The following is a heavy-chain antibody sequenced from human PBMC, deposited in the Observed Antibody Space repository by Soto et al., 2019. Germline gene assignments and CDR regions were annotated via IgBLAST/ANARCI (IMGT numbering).Heavy chain of an antibody. Sequence: GGSLRLSCAASGFTFDDYTMHWVRQAPGKGLEWVSLISRDGGSTYYADSVKGRFTISRDNSKNSLYLQMNSLRTEDTALYYCAKERVGSSWRKGYFQHWGQGTLVTVSS. J-gene: IGHJ1*01. D-gene: IGHD6-13*01. CDR1: GFTFDDYT. V-gene: IGHV3-43*01. CDR3: AKERVGSSWRKGYFQH. CDR2: ISRDGGST.